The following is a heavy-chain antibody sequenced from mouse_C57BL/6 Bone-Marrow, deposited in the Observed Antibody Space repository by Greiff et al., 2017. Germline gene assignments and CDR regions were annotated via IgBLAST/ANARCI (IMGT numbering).Heavy chain of an antibody. V-gene: IGHV3-5*01. J-gene: IGHJ4*01. CDR1: GISITTGNYR. Sequence: EVKLMESGPGLVKPSQTVFLTCTVTGISITTGNYRWSWIRQFPGNKLEWIGYIYYSGTITYNPSLTSRTTITRDTPKNQLFLEMNSLTAEDTATYYCAREGGWYGDYDGGYAMDYWGQGTSVTVSS. CDR3: AREGGWYGDYDGGYAMDY. CDR2: IYYSGTI. D-gene: IGHD2-4*01.